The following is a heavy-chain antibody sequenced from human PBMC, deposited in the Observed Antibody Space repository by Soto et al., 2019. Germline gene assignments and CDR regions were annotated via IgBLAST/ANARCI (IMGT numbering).Heavy chain of an antibody. J-gene: IGHJ4*02. CDR2: ISDDGSNT. Sequence: GGSLRLSCAASGFTFSRHTMHWVRQAPGKGLEWVAAISDDGSNTYYADSVKGRFTISRDNSKNTLYLQMNSLRAEDTAVYYCAKSLAYWGQGTLVTVSS. CDR3: AKSLAY. CDR1: GFTFSRHT. V-gene: IGHV3-30-3*02.